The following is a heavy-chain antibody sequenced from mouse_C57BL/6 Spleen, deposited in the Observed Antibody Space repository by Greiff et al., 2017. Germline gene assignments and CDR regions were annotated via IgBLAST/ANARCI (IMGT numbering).Heavy chain of an antibody. D-gene: IGHD3-2*02. J-gene: IGHJ2*01. CDR2: ISGGGGNT. CDR1: GFTFSSYT. Sequence: EVMLVESGGGLVKPGGSLKLSCAASGFTFSSYTMSWVRQTPEKRLEWVATISGGGGNTYYPDSVKGRFTISRDNAKNTLYLQMSSLRSEDTAVYYCARPTVQYYFGYWGQGTTLTVSS. V-gene: IGHV5-9*01. CDR3: ARPTVQYYFGY.